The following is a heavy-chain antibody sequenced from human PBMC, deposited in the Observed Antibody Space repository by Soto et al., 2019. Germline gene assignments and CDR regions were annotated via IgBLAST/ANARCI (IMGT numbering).Heavy chain of an antibody. D-gene: IGHD6-25*01. CDR1: GFTFSSYG. CDR2: ISYDGSNK. J-gene: IGHJ6*02. V-gene: IGHV3-30*03. Sequence: GGSLRLSCADSGFTFSSYGMHWVRQAPRKGLEWVAVISYDGSNKYYADSVKGRFTISRDNSKNTLYLQMNSLRAEDTAVYYCARGSSGYYYYGMDVWGQGTTVTVSS. CDR3: ARGSSGYYYYGMDV.